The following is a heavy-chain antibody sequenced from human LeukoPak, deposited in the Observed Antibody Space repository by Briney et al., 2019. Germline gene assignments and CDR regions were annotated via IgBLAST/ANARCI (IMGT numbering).Heavy chain of an antibody. J-gene: IGHJ4*02. V-gene: IGHV1-18*01. D-gene: IGHD6-13*01. CDR1: GYTFTSYG. CDR2: ISAYNGDT. CDR3: ARSIAAAGTVDY. Sequence: ASVKVSCKASGYTFTSYGISWVRQAPGQGLEWMGWISAYNGDTSYAQKFQGRVTMTRDTSTSTVYMELSSLRSEDTAVYYCARSIAAAGTVDYWGQGTLVTVSS.